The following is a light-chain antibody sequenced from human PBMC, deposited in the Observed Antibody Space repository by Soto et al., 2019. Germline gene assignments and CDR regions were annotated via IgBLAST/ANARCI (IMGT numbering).Light chain of an antibody. Sequence: EIVTTQSPATLSVSPGERVTLSCRASQSVSSNLAWYQHKLGQAPRLLIYGASTRATGIPARFSGSGSGTEFTLTNSSLQSEDFAVYYCQQYNNWPWTFGQGTKVDIK. CDR2: GAS. J-gene: IGKJ1*01. V-gene: IGKV3-15*01. CDR1: QSVSSN. CDR3: QQYNNWPWT.